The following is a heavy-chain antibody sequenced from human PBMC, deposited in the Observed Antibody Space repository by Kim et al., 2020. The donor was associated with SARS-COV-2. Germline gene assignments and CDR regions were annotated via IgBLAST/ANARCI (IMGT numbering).Heavy chain of an antibody. J-gene: IGHJ6*01. CDR1: GVSISRGAYS. V-gene: IGHV4-30-2*01. D-gene: IGHD3-10*01. CDR2: IYYSDST. Sequence: SETLSLTCAVSGVSISRGAYSWIWIRHPPGKGLVWSVYIYYSDSTSYNPSLKSRVTISVARANNHFSLKLMSVTATDTPGYYFSAGYRSGMLDGLDV. CDR3: SAGYRSGMLDGLDV.